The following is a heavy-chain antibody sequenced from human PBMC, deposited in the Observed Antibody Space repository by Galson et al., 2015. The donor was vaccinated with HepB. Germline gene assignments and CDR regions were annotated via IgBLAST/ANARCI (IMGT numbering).Heavy chain of an antibody. CDR2: IYYSGST. J-gene: IGHJ5*02. CDR3: ARNGRRVVPAAIGWFDA. Sequence: TLSLTCTVSGGSISSGGYYLSWIRQHPGKGLEWIGYIYYSGSTYYNPSLKSRVTISVDTSKNQFSLKLSSVTAADTAVYYCARNGRRVVPAAIGWFDAWGQGTLVTVSS. D-gene: IGHD2-2*02. CDR1: GGSISSGGYY. V-gene: IGHV4-31*03.